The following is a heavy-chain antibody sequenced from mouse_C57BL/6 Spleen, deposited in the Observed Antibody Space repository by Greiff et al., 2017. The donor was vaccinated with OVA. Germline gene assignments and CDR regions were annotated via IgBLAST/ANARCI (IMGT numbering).Heavy chain of an antibody. D-gene: IGHD4-1*01. J-gene: IGHJ2*01. CDR2: IRNKANGYTT. CDR1: GFTFTDYY. V-gene: IGHV7-3*01. Sequence: EVKLVESGGGLVQPGDSLSLSCAASGFTFTDYYMYWVRQPPGKALEWLGFIRNKANGYTTEYSASVKGRFTISRDNSQSILYLQMNALRAEDSATYYCARRTAYFDYGGQGTTLTVSS. CDR3: ARRTAYFDY.